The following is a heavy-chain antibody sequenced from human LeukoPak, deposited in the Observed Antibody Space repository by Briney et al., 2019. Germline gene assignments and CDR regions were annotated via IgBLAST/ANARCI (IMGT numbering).Heavy chain of an antibody. Sequence: SEALSLTCTVSGGSISSYYWSWIRQPPGKGLEWIGYIYYSGSTNYNPSLKSRVTISLDTSKNQFSLKLSSVTAADTAVYYCARDGGFNYNWFDPWGQGTLVTVSS. CDR3: ARDGGFNYNWFDP. D-gene: IGHD3-3*01. J-gene: IGHJ5*02. CDR2: IYYSGST. V-gene: IGHV4-59*01. CDR1: GGSISSYY.